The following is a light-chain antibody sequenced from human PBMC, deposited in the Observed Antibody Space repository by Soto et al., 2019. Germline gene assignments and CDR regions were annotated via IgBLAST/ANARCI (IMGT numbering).Light chain of an antibody. Sequence: QSVLTQPPSVSGAPGQRVTISCTGSSSNIGANYDVSWYQQLPGTAPKLLIYDDDKRPSGIPDRFSGSKSGTSATLGITGFQTGDEADYYCGSWDSSLSAYVFGTGTKVTVL. J-gene: IGLJ1*01. V-gene: IGLV1-51*01. CDR2: DDD. CDR3: GSWDSSLSAYV. CDR1: SSNIGANYD.